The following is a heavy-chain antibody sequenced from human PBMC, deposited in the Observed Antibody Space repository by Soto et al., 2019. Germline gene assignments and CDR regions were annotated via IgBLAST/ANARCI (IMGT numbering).Heavy chain of an antibody. D-gene: IGHD3-3*02. J-gene: IGHJ5*02. CDR1: GGSINTYY. V-gene: IGHV4-4*07. CDR2: VYTTGST. Sequence: RSLTCTVTGGSINTYYWSWIRQSAGKGLEWIGRVYTTGSTNYNPSLKSRVTISVDTSRNQFSLSLRSVTAADTAVYYCARDFNFICGDFAAMRWNFDPWGQGTLVTVSS. CDR3: ARDFNFICGDFAAMRWNFDP.